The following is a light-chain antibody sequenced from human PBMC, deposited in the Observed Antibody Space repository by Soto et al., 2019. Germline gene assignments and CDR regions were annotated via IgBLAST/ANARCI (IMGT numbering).Light chain of an antibody. J-gene: IGLJ3*02. Sequence: QSVLTQPASVSGSPGQSITISCTGTSSDIGSDKLVSWYQQHPGRAPKIIIYEAFKRPSGVSNRFSGSRSGNTASLTSSGLRGDDEADYYCCSYAGSTTWVFGGGTKLTVL. CDR2: EAF. CDR1: SSDIGSDKL. V-gene: IGLV2-23*01. CDR3: CSYAGSTTWV.